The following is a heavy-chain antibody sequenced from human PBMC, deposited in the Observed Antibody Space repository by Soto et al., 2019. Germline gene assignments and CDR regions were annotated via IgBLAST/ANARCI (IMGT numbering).Heavy chain of an antibody. J-gene: IGHJ6*02. V-gene: IGHV1-18*01. Sequence: QGQLVQSGAEVKKPGASVKVSCKASGYTFSRYGISWVRQAPGQGLQWMGWISGYNGDTNYAQNFQGRVTMTIDTSPNTAYMELRSLTSDDTAVYYCAKNGQPPYYYYGLDVWGQGTTVTVSS. CDR1: GYTFSRYG. D-gene: IGHD2-8*01. CDR3: AKNGQPPYYYYGLDV. CDR2: ISGYNGDT.